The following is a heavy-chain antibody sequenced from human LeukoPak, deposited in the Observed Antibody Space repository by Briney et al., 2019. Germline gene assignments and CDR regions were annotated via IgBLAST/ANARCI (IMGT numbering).Heavy chain of an antibody. CDR1: GFTFSDYY. CDR3: ARGTVAAPNWFDP. D-gene: IGHD6-19*01. CDR2: ISSSSSYT. Sequence: GGSLRLSCAAPGFTFSDYYMSWIRQAPGKGLEWVSYISSSSSYTNYADSVKGRFTISRDNAKNSLYLQMNSLRAEDTAVYYCARGTVAAPNWFDPWGQGTLVTVSS. V-gene: IGHV3-11*06. J-gene: IGHJ5*02.